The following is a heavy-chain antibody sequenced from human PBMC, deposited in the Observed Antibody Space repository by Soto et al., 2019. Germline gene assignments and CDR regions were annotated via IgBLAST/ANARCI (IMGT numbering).Heavy chain of an antibody. CDR2: IRSSSSTI. CDR3: ASSGSGSYHFDY. CDR1: GFTFSSYS. Sequence: HPGGSLRLSCAASGFTFSSYSMNWVRQAPGKGLEWVSYIRSSSSTIYYADSVKGRFTISRDNVKNSLYLQMNSLRDEDTAVYYCASSGSGSYHFDYWGQGTLVTVS. V-gene: IGHV3-48*02. D-gene: IGHD3-10*01. J-gene: IGHJ4*02.